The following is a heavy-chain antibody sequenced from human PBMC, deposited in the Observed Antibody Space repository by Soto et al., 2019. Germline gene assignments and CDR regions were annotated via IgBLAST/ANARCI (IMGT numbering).Heavy chain of an antibody. CDR2: IYWDDDK. CDR1: GFSLSTSGVG. V-gene: IGHV2-5*02. J-gene: IGHJ3*02. CDR3: AHSITIFGVVIIHDAFDI. Sequence: QITLKESGPTLVKPTQTLTLTCTFSGFSLSTSGVGVGWIRQPPGKALEWLALIYWDDDKRYSPSLKSRLTITKDTSKNQVVLTMTNMDPEDTATYYCAHSITIFGVVIIHDAFDIWGQGTMVTVSS. D-gene: IGHD3-3*01.